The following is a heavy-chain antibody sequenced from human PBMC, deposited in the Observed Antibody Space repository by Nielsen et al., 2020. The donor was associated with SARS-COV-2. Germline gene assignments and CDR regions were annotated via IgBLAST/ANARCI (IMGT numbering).Heavy chain of an antibody. Sequence: SVKVSCKASGGTFSSYTISWVRQAPGQGLEWMGRIIPILGIANYAQKFQGRVTITADKSTSTAYMELSSLRSEDTAVYYCARGRLWFGRNYYYYGMDVWGQGTTVTVSS. J-gene: IGHJ6*02. CDR2: IIPILGIA. CDR1: GGTFSSYT. CDR3: ARGRLWFGRNYYYYGMDV. V-gene: IGHV1-69*02. D-gene: IGHD3-10*01.